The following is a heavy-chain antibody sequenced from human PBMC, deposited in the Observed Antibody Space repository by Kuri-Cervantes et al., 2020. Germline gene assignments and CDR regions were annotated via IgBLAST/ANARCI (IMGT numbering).Heavy chain of an antibody. J-gene: IGHJ6*02. V-gene: IGHV1-46*01. Sequence: ASVKVSCKASGYTFTSYYMHWVRQAPGQGLEWMGIINPSGGSTSYAQKFQGRVTMTRDTSTSTVYMELSSLRSEDTAVYYCARSMWFGEFGFYYYYGMDVWGQGTTVTVSS. D-gene: IGHD3-10*01. CDR2: INPSGGST. CDR3: ARSMWFGEFGFYYYYGMDV. CDR1: GYTFTSYY.